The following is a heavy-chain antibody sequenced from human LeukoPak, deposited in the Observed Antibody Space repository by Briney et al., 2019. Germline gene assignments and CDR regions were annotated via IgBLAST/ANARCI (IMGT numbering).Heavy chain of an antibody. Sequence: PGGSLRLSCAASGFTFSSYAMSWVRQAPGKGLEWVSAISGSGGSTYYADSVKGRFTISRDNSKNTLYLQMNSLRAEDTAVYYCATRRIPGWYCDYWGQGTLVTVSS. CDR2: ISGSGGST. CDR3: ATRRIPGWYCDY. CDR1: GFTFSSYA. V-gene: IGHV3-23*01. D-gene: IGHD2-15*01. J-gene: IGHJ4*02.